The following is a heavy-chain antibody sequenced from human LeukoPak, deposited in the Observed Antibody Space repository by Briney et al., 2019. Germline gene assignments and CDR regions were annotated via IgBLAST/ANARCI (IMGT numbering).Heavy chain of an antibody. V-gene: IGHV4-4*02. CDR1: GGSISSSNW. D-gene: IGHD3-3*01. CDR2: IYHSGST. CDR3: ARHLPMNPTYYDFWSGYYLTYYYGMDV. Sequence: SGTLSLTCAVSGGSISSSNWWSWVRQPPGKGLEWIGEIYHSGSTNYNPSLKSRVTISVDKSKNQFSLKLSSVTAADTAVYYCARHLPMNPTYYDFWSGYYLTYYYGMDVWGQGTTVTVSS. J-gene: IGHJ6*02.